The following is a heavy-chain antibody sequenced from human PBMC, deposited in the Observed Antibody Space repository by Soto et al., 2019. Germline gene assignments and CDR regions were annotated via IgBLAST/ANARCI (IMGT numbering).Heavy chain of an antibody. CDR2: ISYDGSNK. V-gene: IGHV3-30*03. D-gene: IGHD2-21*01. Sequence: QVQLVESGGGVVQPGRSLRLSCAASGFTSSSYGMHWVRQAPGKGLEWVAVISYDGSNKYYADSVKGRFTISRDNSKNTLYLQMNSLRAEDTAVYYCAYCGGDCYRAEYFQHWGQGTLVTVSS. CDR3: AYCGGDCYRAEYFQH. J-gene: IGHJ1*01. CDR1: GFTSSSYG.